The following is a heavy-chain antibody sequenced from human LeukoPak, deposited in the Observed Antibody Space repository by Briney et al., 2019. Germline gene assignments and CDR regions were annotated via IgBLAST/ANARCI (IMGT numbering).Heavy chain of an antibody. CDR2: INPNSGGT. Sequence: GASVKVSCKASGYTFTGYYMHWVRQAPGQGLEWMGWINPNSGGTNYAQKFQGRVTMTRDTSISTAYMELSRLRSEDTAVYYCARGSGASGSYYWYYYYYMDVWGKGTTVTVSS. D-gene: IGHD1-26*01. V-gene: IGHV1-2*02. CDR1: GYTFTGYY. J-gene: IGHJ6*03. CDR3: ARGSGASGSYYWYYYYYMDV.